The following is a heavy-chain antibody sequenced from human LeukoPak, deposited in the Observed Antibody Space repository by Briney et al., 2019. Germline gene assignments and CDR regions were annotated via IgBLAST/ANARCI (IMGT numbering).Heavy chain of an antibody. Sequence: LRLSCAASGFNFDDYAMHWVRQAPGKGLEWVSGISWNSGSIGYADSLKGRFTISRDNAKNSLYLQTNSLRVEDTALYYCAKDLDVLGELQGIDYWGQGTLVSVSS. V-gene: IGHV3-9*01. D-gene: IGHD3-10*01. CDR1: GFNFDDYA. J-gene: IGHJ4*02. CDR2: ISWNSGSI. CDR3: AKDLDVLGELQGIDY.